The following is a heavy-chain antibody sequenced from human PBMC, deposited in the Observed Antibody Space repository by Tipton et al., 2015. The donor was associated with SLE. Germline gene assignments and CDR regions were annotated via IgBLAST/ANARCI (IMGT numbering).Heavy chain of an antibody. CDR2: ISGYDGNT. V-gene: IGHV1-18*01. CDR1: GYSFTNYV. Sequence: QLVQSGPEVKKPGASVKVSCKASGYSFTNYVVGWVRQAPGQGLEWLGWISGYDGNTKYSQKFQDRFTMTTDTSTRTVYMELGSLRSDDTAVYYCARGLEDLDYWGQGTLVTVSS. J-gene: IGHJ4*02. CDR3: ARGLEDLDY.